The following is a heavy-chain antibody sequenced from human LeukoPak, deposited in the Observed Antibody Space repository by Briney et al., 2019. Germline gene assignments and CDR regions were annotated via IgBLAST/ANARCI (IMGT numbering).Heavy chain of an antibody. Sequence: SETLSLTCAVSGGSISSGGYSWSWIRQPPGKGLEWIGYIYYSGSTYYNPSLKSRVTISVDKSKNQFSLKLSSVTAADTAVYYCARGDYYDSSGYFVGSYYFDYWGQGTLVTVSS. CDR1: GGSISSGGYS. J-gene: IGHJ4*02. CDR3: ARGDYYDSSGYFVGSYYFDY. V-gene: IGHV4-30-4*07. D-gene: IGHD3-22*01. CDR2: IYYSGST.